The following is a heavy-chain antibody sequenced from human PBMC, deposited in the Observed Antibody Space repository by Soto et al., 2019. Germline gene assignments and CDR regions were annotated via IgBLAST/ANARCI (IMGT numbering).Heavy chain of an antibody. CDR2: IYYIGST. CDR1: GGSVSSGGYY. CDR3: AREAGDSNIWLLDY. J-gene: IGHJ4*02. D-gene: IGHD6-13*01. V-gene: IGHV4-31*03. Sequence: TLSLTCTVSGGSVSSGGYYWSWIRQRPGKGLEWIGYIYYIGSTFYNPSLKSRVAMSLDTSKNQFSLNLSSVTAADTAVYYCAREAGDSNIWLLDYWGQGALVTVSS.